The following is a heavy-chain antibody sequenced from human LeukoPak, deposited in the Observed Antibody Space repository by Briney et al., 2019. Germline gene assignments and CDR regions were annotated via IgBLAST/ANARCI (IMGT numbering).Heavy chain of an antibody. J-gene: IGHJ4*02. CDR1: GFTLSVYS. D-gene: IGHD3-16*01. V-gene: IGHV3-48*02. CDR3: ARSVGGHFDY. CDR2: ITSNSATI. Sequence: GGSLRLSCAASGFTLSVYSMNWVRQPTGMGLEWVSYITSNSATIQYADSVKGRFTISRDNAKNSLSLQMNSLRDEDTAVYYCARSVGGHFDYWGQGMLVTVSS.